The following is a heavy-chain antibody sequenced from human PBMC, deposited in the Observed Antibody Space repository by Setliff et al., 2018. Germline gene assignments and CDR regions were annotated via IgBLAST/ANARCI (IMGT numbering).Heavy chain of an antibody. CDR3: VKASSDLSMGYFDL. J-gene: IGHJ4*02. D-gene: IGHD3-16*02. Sequence: PGGSLRLSCAASGFTFSSYGMHWVRQAPGKGLEWVAVIYHDGGNKYHADSVKGRFTISRDNSKNTLYLQMSSLRSEDTAVYCCVKASSDLSMGYFDLWGQGTLVTVSS. V-gene: IGHV3-33*03. CDR2: IYHDGGNK. CDR1: GFTFSSYG.